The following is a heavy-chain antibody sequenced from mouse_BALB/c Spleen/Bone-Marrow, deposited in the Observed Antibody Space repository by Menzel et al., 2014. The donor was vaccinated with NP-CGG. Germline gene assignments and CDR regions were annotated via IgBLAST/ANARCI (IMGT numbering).Heavy chain of an antibody. CDR2: IDTSDSYT. CDR1: GYTFTDYW. V-gene: IGHV1-69*02. D-gene: IGHD2-14*01. Sequence: VQLQQSGAELVTPGASVKVSCKASGYTFTDYWMHWVKQRPGQGLEWIGAIDTSDSYTSYNQKFKGKATLTVDESSSTAYMQLSSLTSEDSAVYYCARSDYRYDPFAYWGQGTLVTVSA. J-gene: IGHJ3*01. CDR3: ARSDYRYDPFAY.